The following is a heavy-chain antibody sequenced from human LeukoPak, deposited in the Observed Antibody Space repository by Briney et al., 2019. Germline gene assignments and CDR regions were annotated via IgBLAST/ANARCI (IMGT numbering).Heavy chain of an antibody. D-gene: IGHD7-27*01. CDR1: YY. CDR3: AREGGNWGEGYFDY. Sequence: YYWGWIRQVPGKGLEWVSYITSSGDTIYYADSVKGRFTISRDIPENSVYLQMNSLRAEDTAVYYCAREGGNWGEGYFDYWGQGTLVTVSS. CDR2: ITSSGDTI. V-gene: IGHV3-11*01. J-gene: IGHJ4*02.